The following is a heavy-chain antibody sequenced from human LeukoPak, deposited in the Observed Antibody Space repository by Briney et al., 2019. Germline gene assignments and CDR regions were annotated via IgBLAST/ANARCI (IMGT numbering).Heavy chain of an antibody. Sequence: GRSLRLSCAASGFAFSSYGMHWVRQAPGKGLEWVAVIWYDGSNKYYADSVKGRFTISRDNSKNTLYLQMNSLRAEDTAVYYCAKPLDGYSSGWYGGNFDYWGQGTLVTVSS. V-gene: IGHV3-33*06. J-gene: IGHJ4*02. CDR3: AKPLDGYSSGWYGGNFDY. CDR1: GFAFSSYG. CDR2: IWYDGSNK. D-gene: IGHD6-19*01.